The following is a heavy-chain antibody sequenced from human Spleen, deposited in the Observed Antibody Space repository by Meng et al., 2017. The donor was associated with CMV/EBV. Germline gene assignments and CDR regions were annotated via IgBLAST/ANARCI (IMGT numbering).Heavy chain of an antibody. V-gene: IGHV4-30-4*01. Sequence: QVQVQESGPGLVKPSQTLSLTCTCSGGSMSSGDYFWNWSRQPPGKGLEWIGYIYYSGNTYYNPSLKRRVTISIDTSKNQFSLKLSSVTAADTAVYYCARAEYYNWFDPWGQGTLVTVSS. J-gene: IGHJ5*02. CDR1: GGSMSSGDYF. D-gene: IGHD1-14*01. CDR2: IYYSGNT. CDR3: ARAEYYNWFDP.